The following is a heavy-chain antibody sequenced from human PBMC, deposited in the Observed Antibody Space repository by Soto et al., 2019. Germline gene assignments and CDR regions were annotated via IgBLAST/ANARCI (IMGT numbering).Heavy chain of an antibody. V-gene: IGHV3-21*01. CDR3: ARDRGDDAHDHFYAALDV. CDR1: GFTFRTYT. CDR2: IRGFSPYT. D-gene: IGHD3-10*01. Sequence: GGSLRLSCISSGFTFRTYTMNWVRQAPGKGLEWVSGIRGFSPYTFYAESVKGRFTISRDNAKKSLYLQIDSMRAEDTAVYYCARDRGDDAHDHFYAALDVWGQETTVTVSS. J-gene: IGHJ6*02.